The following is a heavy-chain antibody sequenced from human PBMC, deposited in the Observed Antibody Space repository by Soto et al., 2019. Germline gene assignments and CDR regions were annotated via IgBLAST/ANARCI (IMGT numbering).Heavy chain of an antibody. J-gene: IGHJ3*02. Sequence: GGSLRLSCAASGFTFRSSVVHWVRQAPGKGLEWVAVISSDETNEDYADSVKGRVTMTRNTSISTAYLELSGLRSDDTAVYYCARGIKGLPPSAFDIWGQGTRVTVSS. CDR3: ARGIKGLPPSAFDI. CDR1: GFTFRSSV. V-gene: IGHV3-30*03. CDR2: ISSDETNE. D-gene: IGHD5-12*01.